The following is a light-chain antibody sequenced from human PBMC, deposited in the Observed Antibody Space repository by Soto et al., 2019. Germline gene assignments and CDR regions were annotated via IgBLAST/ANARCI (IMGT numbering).Light chain of an antibody. CDR3: QQRSNWPPNT. CDR2: DAS. Sequence: EIVFTQSPATLSLSPGERATLSCRASQSVSSYLAWYQQKPGQAPRLLIYDASNRATGIPARFSGSGSGTDLTLTISSLEPEDFAVYYCQQRSNWPPNTFGQGTRLEIK. CDR1: QSVSSY. V-gene: IGKV3-11*01. J-gene: IGKJ5*01.